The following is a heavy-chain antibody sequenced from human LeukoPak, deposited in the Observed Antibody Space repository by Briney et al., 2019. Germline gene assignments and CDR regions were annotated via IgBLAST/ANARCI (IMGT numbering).Heavy chain of an antibody. CDR2: ISSSSSYI. V-gene: IGHV3-21*01. Sequence: GGSLRLSCAASGFTFSSYSMNWVCQAPGKGLEWVSSISSSSSYIYYADSVKGRFTISRDKAKNSLYLQMNSLRAEDTAVYYCARDQYSGVNDYWGQGTLVTVSS. D-gene: IGHD5-12*01. J-gene: IGHJ4*02. CDR3: ARDQYSGVNDY. CDR1: GFTFSSYS.